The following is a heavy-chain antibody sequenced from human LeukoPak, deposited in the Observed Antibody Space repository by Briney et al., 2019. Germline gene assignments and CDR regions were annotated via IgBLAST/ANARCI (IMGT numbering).Heavy chain of an antibody. CDR3: ARAPLRRGYNWFDP. D-gene: IGHD3-10*01. CDR1: GYTFTSYA. V-gene: IGHV1-3*03. J-gene: IGHJ5*01. Sequence: ASVKVSCKASGYTFTSYAMHWVRQAPGQRLEWMGWINAGNGNTKYSQEFQGRVTITRDTSASTAYMELSSLRSEDMAVYYCARAPLRRGYNWFDPWGQGALVTVSS. CDR2: INAGNGNT.